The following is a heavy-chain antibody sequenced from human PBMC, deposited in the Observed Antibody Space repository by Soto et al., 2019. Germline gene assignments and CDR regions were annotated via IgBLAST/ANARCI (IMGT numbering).Heavy chain of an antibody. CDR1: GGSISSSNYY. CDR3: ARGYCSSTSCFDP. V-gene: IGHV4-39*07. D-gene: IGHD2-2*01. J-gene: IGHJ5*02. CDR2: IYYSGST. Sequence: SETLSLTCTVSGGSISSSNYYWGWIRQPPGKGLEWIGSIYYSGSTYYNPSLKSRVTISVDTSKNQFSLKLSSVTAADTAVYYCARGYCSSTSCFDPWGQGTLVTVSS.